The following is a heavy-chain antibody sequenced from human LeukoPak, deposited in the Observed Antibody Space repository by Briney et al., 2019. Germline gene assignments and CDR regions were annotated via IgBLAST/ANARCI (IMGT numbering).Heavy chain of an antibody. V-gene: IGHV3-30*18. J-gene: IGHJ3*02. CDR3: AKDIAVAGFDAFDI. CDR1: GFTFSSYG. CDR2: ISYDGSNK. Sequence: PGGSLRLSCAASGFTFSSYGMHWVRQAPGKGLEWVAVISYDGSNKYYADSVKGRFTISRDNSKNTLYPQMNSLRAEDTAVYYCAKDIAVAGFDAFDIWGQGTMVTVSS. D-gene: IGHD6-19*01.